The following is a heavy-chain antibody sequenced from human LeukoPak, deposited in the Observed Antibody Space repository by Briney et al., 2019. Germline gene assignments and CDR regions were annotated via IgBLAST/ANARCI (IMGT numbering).Heavy chain of an antibody. CDR3: ARASGSYFTSDY. CDR2: ISSSSSYI. J-gene: IGHJ4*02. D-gene: IGHD1-26*01. Sequence: GRSLRLSCAASGFTFSSYGMHWVRQAPGKGLEWASSISSSSSYIYYADSVKGRFTISRDNAKNSLYLQMNSLRAEDTAVYYCARASGSYFTSDYWGQGTLVTVSS. V-gene: IGHV3-21*01. CDR1: GFTFSSYG.